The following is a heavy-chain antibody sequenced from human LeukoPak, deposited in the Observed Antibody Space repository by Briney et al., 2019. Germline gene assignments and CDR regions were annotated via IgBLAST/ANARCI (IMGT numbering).Heavy chain of an antibody. CDR3: ARVIGGSSGDF. J-gene: IGHJ4*02. CDR2: INPKDGRT. Sequence: ASAEVSCRASGYTFTGNYIHSVRQAPGQGLEWVGWINPKDGRTNYAQRFQDRVTMTRDTSISTAYMDLSSLRSDDTAVYYCARVIGGSSGDFWGQGTLVTVPS. V-gene: IGHV1-2*02. D-gene: IGHD2-15*01. CDR1: GYTFTGNY.